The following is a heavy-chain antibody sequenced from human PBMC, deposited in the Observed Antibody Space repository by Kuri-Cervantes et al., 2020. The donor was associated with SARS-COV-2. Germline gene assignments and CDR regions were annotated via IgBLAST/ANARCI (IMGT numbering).Heavy chain of an antibody. J-gene: IGHJ3*02. CDR1: GFTFSDYY. Sequence: GGSLRLSCAASGFTFSDYYMSWIRQAPGKGLEWVSSISSSSSYIYYADSVKGRFTISRDNAKNSLYLQMNSLRAEDTAVYYCAREGELRALDIWGQGTMVTVSS. V-gene: IGHV3-11*06. D-gene: IGHD1-26*01. CDR2: ISSSSSYI. CDR3: AREGELRALDI.